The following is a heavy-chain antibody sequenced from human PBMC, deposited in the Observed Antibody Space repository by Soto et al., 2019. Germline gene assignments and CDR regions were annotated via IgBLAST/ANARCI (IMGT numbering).Heavy chain of an antibody. CDR1: GFTFSTYA. V-gene: IGHV3-23*01. CDR2: ISDTGTTT. J-gene: IGHJ4*02. CDR3: AKRLSPVVGSPHYFDY. Sequence: GGSLRLSCAASGFTFSTYALSWVRQAPGKGLEWVSLISDTGTTTVYTDSVKGRFTISRDNSQNTLYLQMDSLRADDTAVYYCAKRLSPVVGSPHYFDYWGQGALVTVSS. D-gene: IGHD2-2*01.